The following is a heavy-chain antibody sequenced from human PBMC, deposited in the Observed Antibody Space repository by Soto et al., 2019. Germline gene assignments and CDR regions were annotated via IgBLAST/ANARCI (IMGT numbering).Heavy chain of an antibody. CDR2: INSDGSST. V-gene: IGHV3-74*01. CDR1: GFSFSSYW. Sequence: GSLRLSCAASGFSFSSYWMHWVRQAPGKGLVWVSHINSDGSSTTYADSVEGRITISRDKAKNTLYLQMNSLSAEDKAVYYCARGGSYGSGSYYKPQLNYYMDVWGKGTTVTVSS. J-gene: IGHJ6*03. D-gene: IGHD3-10*01. CDR3: ARGGSYGSGSYYKPQLNYYMDV.